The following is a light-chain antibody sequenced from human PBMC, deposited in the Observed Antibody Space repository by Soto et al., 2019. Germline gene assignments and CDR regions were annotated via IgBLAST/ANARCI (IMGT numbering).Light chain of an antibody. CDR1: SSDVGGYNY. CDR2: EVS. Sequence: QSALTQPASVSGSPGQSITISCTGTSSDVGGYNYVSWYQQHPGKAPKLMIYEVSSRPSGVSNRFSGSKSGNTASLTISGLQAEDEADYYCSSYTSSSTFYVFGTGTKVTAL. J-gene: IGLJ1*01. CDR3: SSYTSSSTFYV. V-gene: IGLV2-14*01.